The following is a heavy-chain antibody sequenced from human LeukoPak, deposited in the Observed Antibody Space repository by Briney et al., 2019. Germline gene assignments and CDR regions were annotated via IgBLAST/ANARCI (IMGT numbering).Heavy chain of an antibody. D-gene: IGHD6-19*01. CDR2: IYYSGST. Sequence: SQTLSLTCTVSGGSISSGGYYWSWIRQHPGKGLEWIGYIYYSGSTYYNPSLKSRVTISVDTSKNQFSLKLSSVTAADTAVYYCARRAVAPDAFDIWGQGTMVTVSS. CDR1: GGSISSGGYY. CDR3: ARRAVAPDAFDI. J-gene: IGHJ3*02. V-gene: IGHV4-31*03.